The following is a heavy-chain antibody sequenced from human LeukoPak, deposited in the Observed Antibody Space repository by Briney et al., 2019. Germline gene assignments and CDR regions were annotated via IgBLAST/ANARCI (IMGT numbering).Heavy chain of an antibody. CDR1: GFTFSSYE. CDR3: ARDGRGAVAGFDY. V-gene: IGHV3-48*03. CDR2: ISGIGSTI. D-gene: IGHD6-19*01. Sequence: PGGSLRLSCAASGFTFSSYEMNWVRQAPGKGLEWVSYISGIGSTIYYADSVKGRFTISRDNAKNSLYLQMSSLRAEDMAVYYCARDGRGAVAGFDYWGQGTLVTVSS. J-gene: IGHJ4*02.